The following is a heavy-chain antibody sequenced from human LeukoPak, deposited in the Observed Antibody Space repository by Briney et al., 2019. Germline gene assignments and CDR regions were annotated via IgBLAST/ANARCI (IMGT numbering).Heavy chain of an antibody. CDR2: ISWNSGSI. CDR3: AKDMSGGVATITPRFAY. CDR1: GFTFDDYA. D-gene: IGHD5-12*01. V-gene: IGHV3-9*01. J-gene: IGHJ4*02. Sequence: GRSLRLSCAASGFTFDDYAMHWVRQAPGKGLEWVSGISWNSGSIGYADSVKGRFTISRDNAKNSLYLQMNSLRAEDTALYYCAKDMSGGVATITPRFAYWGQGTLVTVSS.